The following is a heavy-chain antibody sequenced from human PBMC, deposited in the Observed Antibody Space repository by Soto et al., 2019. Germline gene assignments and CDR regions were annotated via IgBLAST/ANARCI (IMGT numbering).Heavy chain of an antibody. CDR3: ARGGRFYYNNWFDP. CDR2: IYDSGST. J-gene: IGHJ5*02. Sequence: SETLSLTCAVSGGSISSSNWWSWVRQPPGKGLEWIGYIYDSGSTYYNPSLKSRVAISVDTSKNQFSLKLSSVTAADTAVYYCARGGRFYYNNWFDPWGQGTLVTVSS. CDR1: GGSISSSNW. V-gene: IGHV4-4*02. D-gene: IGHD3-22*01.